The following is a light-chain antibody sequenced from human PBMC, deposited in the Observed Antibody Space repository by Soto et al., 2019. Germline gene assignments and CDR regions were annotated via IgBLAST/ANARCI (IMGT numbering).Light chain of an antibody. J-gene: IGKJ4*01. Sequence: EIVLTQSPGTLSLSPGERATLSCRASQSISSHLAWYQQKPGQAPRLLMYDVSNRATDIPARFSGSGSGTDFTLTISSLEPEDFAVYYCQQRPNWPLTFGGGTKVEIK. CDR1: QSISSH. CDR2: DVS. V-gene: IGKV3-11*01. CDR3: QQRPNWPLT.